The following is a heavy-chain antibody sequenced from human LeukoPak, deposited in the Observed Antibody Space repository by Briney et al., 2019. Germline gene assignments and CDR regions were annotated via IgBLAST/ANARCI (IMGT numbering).Heavy chain of an antibody. V-gene: IGHV3-33*01. D-gene: IGHD6-13*01. J-gene: IGHJ4*02. CDR1: GFTFSSYA. CDR2: IWYDGSNK. Sequence: GGSLRLSCTASGFTFSSYAMYWVRRAPGKGLEWVAVIWYDGSNKYYPDSVKGRFTISRDNSKNTLYLQMNSLRVEDTAVYYCARDPAGKYSSSWFDYWGQGTLVTVSS. CDR3: ARDPAGKYSSSWFDY.